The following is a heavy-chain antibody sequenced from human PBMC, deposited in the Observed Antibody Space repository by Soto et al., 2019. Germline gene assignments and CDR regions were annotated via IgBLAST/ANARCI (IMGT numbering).Heavy chain of an antibody. V-gene: IGHV1-18*01. CDR3: TRDAGFESGSYYFDN. CDR1: GYTLTNYG. Sequence: QVQLVQSGGEVKKPGAAVKVSCKASGYTLTNYGFSWVRQAPGQGLEWVGWISGYNSKTKYAQKFQGRVSMTTDTSSSTAYMEVRSLTFYDTAVYYCTRDAGFESGSYYFDNWGQGTLVTVSS. J-gene: IGHJ4*02. CDR2: ISGYNSKT. D-gene: IGHD1-26*01.